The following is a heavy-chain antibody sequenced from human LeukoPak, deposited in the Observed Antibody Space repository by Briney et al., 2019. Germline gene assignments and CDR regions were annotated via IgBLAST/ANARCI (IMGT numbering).Heavy chain of an antibody. CDR1: GFTFSDHY. CDR2: ARNKANSYTT. Sequence: GGSLRLSCAASGFTFSDHYMDWVRQAPGKGLEWVGRARNKANSYTTEYAASVKGRFTISRDDSKSSLYLQMNSLKTEDTAVYYCARTYCSSTSCYKFFDCWGQGTLVTVSS. D-gene: IGHD2-2*02. CDR3: ARTYCSSTSCYKFFDC. J-gene: IGHJ4*02. V-gene: IGHV3-72*01.